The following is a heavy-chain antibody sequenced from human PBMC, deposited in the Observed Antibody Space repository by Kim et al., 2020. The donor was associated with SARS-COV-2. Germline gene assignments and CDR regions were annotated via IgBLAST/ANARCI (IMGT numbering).Heavy chain of an antibody. V-gene: IGHV3-21*01. D-gene: IGHD4-17*01. Sequence: GGSLRLSCAASGFTFSTYSMNWVRQGPLKGLEYVSSISSNGYNTYYADSVKGRLTISRDNAKNSLYLQMNSLTVEDTGVYYCVRENTEAFADFWGQGTL. CDR1: GFTFSTYS. J-gene: IGHJ4*02. CDR2: ISSNGYNT. CDR3: VRENTEAFADF.